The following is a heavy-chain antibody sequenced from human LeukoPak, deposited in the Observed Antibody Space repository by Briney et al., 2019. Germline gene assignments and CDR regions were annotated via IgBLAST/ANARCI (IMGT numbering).Heavy chain of an antibody. CDR3: ARVVVAVGSYYFDY. D-gene: IGHD2-15*01. CDR2: IYYSGST. CDR1: GASITSYY. J-gene: IGHJ4*02. V-gene: IGHV4-59*01. Sequence: SETLSLTCTVSGASITSYYWSWIRQPPGKGLEWIGYIYYSGSTNYNPSLKSRVTISVDTSKNQFSLKLSSVTAADTAVYYCARVVVAVGSYYFDYWGQGTLVTVSS.